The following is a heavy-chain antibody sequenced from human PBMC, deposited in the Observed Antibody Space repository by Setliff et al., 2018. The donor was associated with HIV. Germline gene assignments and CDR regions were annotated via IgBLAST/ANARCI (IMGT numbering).Heavy chain of an antibody. V-gene: IGHV4-34*01. CDR3: ARARRAGSGPKYFQH. Sequence: KLRETLSLTCAVYGGSFNGYYWSWIRQPPGKGLEWIGEINHSGSTNYNPSLKSRVTMSVDKSKNQFSLRLSSVTAADTAVYYCARARRAGSGPKYFQHWGQGTLVTVSS. D-gene: IGHD2-15*01. CDR1: GGSFNGYY. J-gene: IGHJ1*01. CDR2: INHSGST.